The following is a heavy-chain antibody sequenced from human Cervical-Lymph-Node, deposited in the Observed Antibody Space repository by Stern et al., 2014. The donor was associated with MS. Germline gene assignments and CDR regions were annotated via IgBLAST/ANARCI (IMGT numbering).Heavy chain of an antibody. CDR2: IWYDGSNK. J-gene: IGHJ4*02. Sequence: VQLLESGGGVVQPGRSLRLSCAASGFTFSSYGMHWVRQAPGQGLEWVAVIWYDGSNKYYADSVKGRFTISRDNSKNTLYLQRNSLRAEDTAVYYCARDRHDLGYCSGGSCYLPDYWGQGTLVTVSS. CDR1: GFTFSSYG. CDR3: ARDRHDLGYCSGGSCYLPDY. D-gene: IGHD2-15*01. V-gene: IGHV3-33*01.